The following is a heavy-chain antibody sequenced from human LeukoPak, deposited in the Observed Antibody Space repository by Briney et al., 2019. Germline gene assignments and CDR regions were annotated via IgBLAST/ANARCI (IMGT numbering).Heavy chain of an antibody. V-gene: IGHV1-2*02. CDR1: GYTFSGYY. CDR3: ARDRNYYDHNGNFDY. J-gene: IGHJ4*02. CDR2: INPNSGGT. D-gene: IGHD3-22*01. Sequence: ASVKVSCKASGYTFSGYYMHWVRQAPGQGLEWMGWINPNSGGTNYAQKFQGRVTLTRDTSLSTAYMELSKLRSDDTAVYYCARDRNYYDHNGNFDYWGQGTLVTVSS.